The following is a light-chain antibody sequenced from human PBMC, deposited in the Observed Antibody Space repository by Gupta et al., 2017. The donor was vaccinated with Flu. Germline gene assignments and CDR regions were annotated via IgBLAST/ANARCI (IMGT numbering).Light chain of an antibody. CDR1: SRDVGTYNL. J-gene: IGLJ1*01. CDR2: EGN. Sequence: QYALTQPASVSGSPGQSITISCPGTSRDVGTYNLVSWYQHNPAKAPKLIIYEGNKRPSGVSNRFSGSNSGNTTSLTISRLQAEDEGDYYCCSYAGRYTCVFGSVTKVTVL. CDR3: CSYAGRYTCV. V-gene: IGLV2-23*01.